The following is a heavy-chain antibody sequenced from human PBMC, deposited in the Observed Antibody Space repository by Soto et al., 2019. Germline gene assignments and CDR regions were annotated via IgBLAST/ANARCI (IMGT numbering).Heavy chain of an antibody. CDR1: GGSISSYY. D-gene: IGHD6-19*01. J-gene: IGHJ4*02. V-gene: IGHV4-59*01. Sequence: SETLSLTCTVSGGSISSYYWSWIRQPPGKGLEWIGYIYYSGSTNYNPSLKSRVPISVDTSKNQFSLKLSSVTAADTAVYYCAREMEQWLFDYWGQGTLVTVSS. CDR3: AREMEQWLFDY. CDR2: IYYSGST.